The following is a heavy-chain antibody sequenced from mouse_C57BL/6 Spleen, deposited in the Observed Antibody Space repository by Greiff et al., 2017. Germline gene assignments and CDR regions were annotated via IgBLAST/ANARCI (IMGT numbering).Heavy chain of an antibody. CDR1: GYTFTDYY. D-gene: IGHD4-1*01. Sequence: DVQLQESGPVLVKPGASVKMSCKASGYTFTDYYLNWVKQSHGKSLEWIGVINPYNGGTSYNQKFKGKATLTVDKSSSTAYMELNSLTSEDSAVYYCARYGTGAMDDWGQGTSVTVSS. CDR3: ARYGTGAMDD. J-gene: IGHJ4*01. CDR2: INPYNGGT. V-gene: IGHV1-19*01.